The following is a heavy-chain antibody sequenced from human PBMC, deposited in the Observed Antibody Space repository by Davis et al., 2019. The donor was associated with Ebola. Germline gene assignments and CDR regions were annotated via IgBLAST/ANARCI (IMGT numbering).Heavy chain of an antibody. V-gene: IGHV1-69*13. J-gene: IGHJ4*02. Sequence: SVKVSCKASGGTFTTYAISWVRQAPGQGLDWMGGIIPVFGIPKYAQKFQGRVTITADESTSTAYMELSSLRSEDTAVYYCARERYRDGSDYFFEQSHWGQGTLVTVSS. CDR2: IIPVFGIP. CDR1: GGTFTTYA. D-gene: IGHD3-10*01. CDR3: ARERYRDGSDYFFEQSH.